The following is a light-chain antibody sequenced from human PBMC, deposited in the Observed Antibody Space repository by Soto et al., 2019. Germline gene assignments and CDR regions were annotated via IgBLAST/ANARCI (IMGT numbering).Light chain of an antibody. J-gene: IGKJ5*01. CDR1: QSLLHITGQSF. Sequence: DVVMTQTPVCLSVAPGQPASLSCKSSQSLLHITGQSFLFWYLQKPGQSPQLLIYEVSTRVSGVPDRFSGSGSGTDFTLEISRVETDDVGIYYCMQSTQLPPTVGQGTRLESK. CDR3: MQSTQLPPT. V-gene: IGKV2D-29*02. CDR2: EVS.